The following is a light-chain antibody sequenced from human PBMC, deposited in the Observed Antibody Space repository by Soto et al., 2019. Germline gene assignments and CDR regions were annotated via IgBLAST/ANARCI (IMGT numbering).Light chain of an antibody. J-gene: IGKJ1*01. CDR1: QTVSGY. CDR2: DVS. CDR3: QHYKMYSPWT. Sequence: DITMSLSPSSLSAPVEDRVTLPCRASQTVSGYLNWYQQKPGKAPKLLIYDVSSLQSGVPSRFSGSGSGTEFTLTISSLQPDDFATYYCQHYKMYSPWTFGQGAKV. V-gene: IGKV1-5*01.